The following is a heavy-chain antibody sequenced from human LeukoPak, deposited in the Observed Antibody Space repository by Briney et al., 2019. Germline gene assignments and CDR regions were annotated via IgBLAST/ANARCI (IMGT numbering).Heavy chain of an antibody. V-gene: IGHV4-34*01. CDR2: INHSGST. J-gene: IGHJ5*02. CDR1: GGSFSGYY. Sequence: SETLSLTCAVYGGSFSGYYWSWIRQPPGKGLEWIGEINHSGSTNYNPSLKSRVTISVDTSKNQFSLNLSSVTAADTAVYYCARRMTYYDFWSGYPNWFDPWGQGTLVTVSS. D-gene: IGHD3-3*01. CDR3: ARRMTYYDFWSGYPNWFDP.